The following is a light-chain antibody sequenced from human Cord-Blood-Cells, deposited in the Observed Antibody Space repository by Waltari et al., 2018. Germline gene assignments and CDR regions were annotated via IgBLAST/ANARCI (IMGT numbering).Light chain of an antibody. CDR3: QQCGSSPYT. CDR2: GAS. J-gene: IGKJ2*01. CDR1: RVVSSSY. Sequence: EIVWTQSPGTLSLSPGDIATLSCRARRVVSSSYLAWYQQKPDQAPRPLIYGASSRATSIPDRFSSSASGTVFTITISRLEPEDFAEYYCQQCGSSPYTFGQGTKLEIK. V-gene: IGKV3-20*01.